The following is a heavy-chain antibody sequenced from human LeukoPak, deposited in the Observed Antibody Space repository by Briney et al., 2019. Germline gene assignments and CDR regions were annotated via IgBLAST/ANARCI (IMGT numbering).Heavy chain of an antibody. J-gene: IGHJ6*03. V-gene: IGHV1-46*01. CDR2: INPSGGST. CDR3: ARGTEQWLVLDYYYYYMDV. CDR1: GYTFTSYY. D-gene: IGHD6-19*01. Sequence: ASVKVSCKASGYTFTSYYMHWVRQAPGQGLEWMGIINPSGGSTSYAQKFQGRVTMTRDMSTSTAYMELSSLRSEDTAVYYCARGTEQWLVLDYYYYYMDVWGKGTTVTVSS.